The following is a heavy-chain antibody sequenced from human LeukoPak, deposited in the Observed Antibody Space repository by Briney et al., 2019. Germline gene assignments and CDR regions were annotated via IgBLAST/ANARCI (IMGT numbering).Heavy chain of an antibody. D-gene: IGHD1-1*01. CDR2: FDPEDGET. CDR1: GYTLTELS. V-gene: IGHV1-24*01. Sequence: ASAKVSCKVSGYTLTELSMHWVRQAPGKGLEWMGGFDPEDGETIYAQKFQGRVTMTEDTSTDTAYMELSSLRSEDTAVYYCAIEVWKPYYFDYWGQGTLVTVSS. J-gene: IGHJ4*02. CDR3: AIEVWKPYYFDY.